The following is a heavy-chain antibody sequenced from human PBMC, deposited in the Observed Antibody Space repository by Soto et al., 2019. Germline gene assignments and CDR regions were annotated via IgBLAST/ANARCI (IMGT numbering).Heavy chain of an antibody. CDR3: ARGVPNCSSSSCYFDF. D-gene: IGHD2-2*01. Sequence: VGSLRLSCAASGFTFSSHWMNWVRQGPGKGLVWVSRISGDGRTTSHADSVKGRFTVSRDNAKNTLYLQMNSLRVEDTAVYYCARGVPNCSSSSCYFDFWGQGILVTVSS. J-gene: IGHJ4*02. V-gene: IGHV3-74*01. CDR1: GFTFSSHW. CDR2: ISGDGRTT.